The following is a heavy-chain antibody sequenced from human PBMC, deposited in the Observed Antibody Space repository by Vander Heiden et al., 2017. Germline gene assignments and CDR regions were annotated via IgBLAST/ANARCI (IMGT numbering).Heavy chain of an antibody. CDR2: IRSKAYGGTT. D-gene: IGHD3-22*01. CDR3: TRGYYYDSSGYYGY. J-gene: IGHJ4*02. V-gene: IGHV3-49*04. Sequence: EVQLVESGGGLVRPGRSLRLSCTVSGFTFGDYAMSWVRQAPGKGLEWVGFIRSKAYGGTTEYAASVKGRFTISRDDSKSIAYLQMNSLKTEDTAVYYCTRGYYYDSSGYYGYWGQGTLVTVSS. CDR1: GFTFGDYA.